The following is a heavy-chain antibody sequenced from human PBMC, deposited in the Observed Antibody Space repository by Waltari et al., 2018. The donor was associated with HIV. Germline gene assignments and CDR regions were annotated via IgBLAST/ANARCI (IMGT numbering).Heavy chain of an antibody. CDR2: IGAYDGN. Sequence: QLLQSGPETRKPGASVKISCKASGYDFTSYGISWVRRAPGVGLGWVGWIGAYDGNKDIDRKCTDRVSPTTDTSTTTAFLELRSLMVDETAIYYCARGGGSWIQETHYYKAFDVWGQGTTVIVSS. CDR3: ARGGGSWIQETHYYKAFDV. V-gene: IGHV1-18*01. J-gene: IGHJ6*02. CDR1: GYDFTSYG. D-gene: IGHD5-18*01.